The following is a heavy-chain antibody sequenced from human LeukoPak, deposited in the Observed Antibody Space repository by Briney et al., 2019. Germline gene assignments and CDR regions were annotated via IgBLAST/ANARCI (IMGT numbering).Heavy chain of an antibody. V-gene: IGHV3-7*01. J-gene: IGHJ6*03. D-gene: IGHD3-3*01. CDR3: ARLRYHDFWSGYWKYYYYMDV. Sequence: PGGSLRLSCAASGLTLSSYWMSWVRQAPGKGLEWVANIKQDGSEKYYVDSVKGRFTISRDNAKNSLYLQMNSLRAEDTAVYYCARLRYHDFWSGYWKYYYYMDVWGKGTTVTVSS. CDR2: IKQDGSEK. CDR1: GLTLSSYW.